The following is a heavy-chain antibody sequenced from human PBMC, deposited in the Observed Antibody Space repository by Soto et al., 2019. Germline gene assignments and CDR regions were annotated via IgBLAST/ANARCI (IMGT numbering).Heavy chain of an antibody. D-gene: IGHD4-17*01. J-gene: IGHJ4*02. CDR1: GGSISSSSYY. V-gene: IGHV4-39*01. CDR2: IYYSGST. Sequence: PSETLSLTCTVSGGSISSSSYYWGWIRQPPGKGLEWIGSIYYSGSTYYNPSLKSRVTISVDTSKNQFSLKLSSVTAADTAVHYCARTMTTVTTAHFDYWGQGTLVTVSS. CDR3: ARTMTTVTTAHFDY.